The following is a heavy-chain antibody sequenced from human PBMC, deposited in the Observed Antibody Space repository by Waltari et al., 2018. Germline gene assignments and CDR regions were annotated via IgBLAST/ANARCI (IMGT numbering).Heavy chain of an antibody. CDR3: AVAASDPDAFDI. CDR1: GGSFSGYY. D-gene: IGHD2-15*01. Sequence: QVQLQQWGAGLLKPSETLSLTCAVYGGSFSGYYWSWIRQPPGKGLEWIGEINHSGSTNYNPSLKSRVTISVDTSKNQFSLKLSSVTAADTAVYYCAVAASDPDAFDIWGQGTMVTVSS. CDR2: INHSGST. V-gene: IGHV4-34*01. J-gene: IGHJ3*02.